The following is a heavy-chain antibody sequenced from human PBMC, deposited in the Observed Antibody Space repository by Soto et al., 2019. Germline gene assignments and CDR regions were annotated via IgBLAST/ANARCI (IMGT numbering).Heavy chain of an antibody. D-gene: IGHD2-8*02. Sequence: SETLSLTCAVSGGSISSGGYSWSWTRQPPGKGLEWIGYIYHSGSTYYNPSLKSRVTISVDRSKNQFSLKLSSVTAADTAVYYCARDKITGPFDYWGQGTLVTVSS. V-gene: IGHV4-30-2*01. J-gene: IGHJ4*02. CDR1: GGSISSGGYS. CDR2: IYHSGST. CDR3: ARDKITGPFDY.